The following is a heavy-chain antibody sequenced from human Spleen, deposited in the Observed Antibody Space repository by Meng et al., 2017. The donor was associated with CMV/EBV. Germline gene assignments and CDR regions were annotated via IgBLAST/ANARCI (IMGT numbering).Heavy chain of an antibody. Sequence: LSRTCAVYGGSLSGFYWSWIRQPPGKGLEWIGDINHSGSTNYNPSLKSRVTISVDTSKNQFSLNLSSVTAADTAVYYCARRDYGGFDPWGQGTLVTVSS. CDR3: ARRDYGGFDP. CDR1: GGSLSGFY. V-gene: IGHV4-34*01. CDR2: INHSGST. J-gene: IGHJ5*02. D-gene: IGHD4-17*01.